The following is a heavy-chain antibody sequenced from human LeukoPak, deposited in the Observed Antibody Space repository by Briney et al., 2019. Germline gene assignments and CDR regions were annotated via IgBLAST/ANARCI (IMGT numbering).Heavy chain of an antibody. CDR2: ISAYNGNT. CDR1: GYTFTSYG. V-gene: IGHV1-18*01. Sequence: ASVKVSCKASGYTFTSYGISWVRQAPGQGLEWMGWISAYNGNTNYAQKLQGRVTMTTDTSTSTAYMELRSLRSDDTAVYYCARDSQHSYYYDSSGYPHYFDYWGQGTLVTVSS. J-gene: IGHJ4*02. D-gene: IGHD3-22*01. CDR3: ARDSQHSYYYDSSGYPHYFDY.